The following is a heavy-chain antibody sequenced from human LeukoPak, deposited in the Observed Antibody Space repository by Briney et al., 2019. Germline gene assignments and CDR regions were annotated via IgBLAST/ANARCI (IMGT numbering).Heavy chain of an antibody. CDR3: ARGKQYSYVFDAFDI. J-gene: IGHJ3*02. CDR1: GGSISSSSYY. Sequence: SETLSLTCTVSGGSISSSSYYWGWIRQPPGKGLEWIGSIYYSGSTYYNPSLKSRVTISVDTSKNQFSLKLSSVTAADTAVYYCARGKQYSYVFDAFDIWGQGTMVTVSS. D-gene: IGHD5-18*01. CDR2: IYYSGST. V-gene: IGHV4-39*07.